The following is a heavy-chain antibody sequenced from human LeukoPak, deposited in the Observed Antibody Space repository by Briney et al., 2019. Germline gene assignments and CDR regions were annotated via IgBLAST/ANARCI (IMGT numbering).Heavy chain of an antibody. CDR2: ISWNSGSV. J-gene: IGHJ4*02. CDR1: GFTFDDYA. D-gene: IGHD6-19*01. V-gene: IGHV3-9*01. Sequence: PGGSLRLSCAASGFTFDDYAMHWVRHAPRKGLEWVSGISWNSGSVGYADSVKGRFTISRDNAKNSLYLQMNNLRGEDTAFYYCTKGEKKWLARQPDYWGQGTLVTVSS. CDR3: TKGEKKWLARQPDY.